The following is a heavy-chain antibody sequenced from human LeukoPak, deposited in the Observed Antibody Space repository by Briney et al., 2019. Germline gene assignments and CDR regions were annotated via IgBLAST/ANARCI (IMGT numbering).Heavy chain of an antibody. CDR3: ASSGYSSSSKYYFDY. CDR1: GFTFSDYY. V-gene: IGHV3-11*04. J-gene: IGHJ4*02. Sequence: KPGGSLRLSCAASGFTFSDYYMSWIRQAPGKGLEWVSYISSSGSTIYYADSVKGRFTISRDNAKNSLYLQMNSLRAEDTAVYYCASSGYSSSSKYYFDYWGQGTLVTVSS. D-gene: IGHD6-6*01. CDR2: ISSSGSTI.